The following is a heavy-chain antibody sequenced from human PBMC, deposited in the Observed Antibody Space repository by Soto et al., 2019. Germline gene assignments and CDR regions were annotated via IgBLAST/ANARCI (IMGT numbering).Heavy chain of an antibody. J-gene: IGHJ4*02. V-gene: IGHV3-15*07. CDR2: IKSKTDGGTT. CDR1: GFTFSNAW. Sequence: PGGSTRLSCAASGFTFSNAWMNWVLQTPGKGLEWVGRIKSKTDGGTTDYAAPVKGRFTISRDDSKNTLYLQMNSLKTEDTAVYYCTTSVTDYGSGSYPMSNFDYWGQGTLVTVSS. CDR3: TTSVTDYGSGSYPMSNFDY. D-gene: IGHD3-10*01.